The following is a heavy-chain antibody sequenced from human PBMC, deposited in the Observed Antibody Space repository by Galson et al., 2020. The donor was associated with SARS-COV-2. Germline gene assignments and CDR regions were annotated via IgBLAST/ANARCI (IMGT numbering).Heavy chain of an antibody. V-gene: IGHV1-69*13. CDR2: IIPIFGTA. D-gene: IGHD6-13*01. Sequence: SVKVSCKASGGTFSSYAISWVRQAPGQGLEWMGGIIPIFGTANYAQKFQGRVTITADESTSTAYMELSSLRSEDTAVYYCARFASDDSSSWYNKDIHFDYWGQGTLVTVSS. CDR1: GGTFSSYA. J-gene: IGHJ4*02. CDR3: ARFASDDSSSWYNKDIHFDY.